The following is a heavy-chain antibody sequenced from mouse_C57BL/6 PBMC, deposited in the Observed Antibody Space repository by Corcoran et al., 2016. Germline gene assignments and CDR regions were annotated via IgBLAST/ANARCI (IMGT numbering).Heavy chain of an antibody. Sequence: QVTLKESGPGILQSSQTLSLTCSFSGFSLSTSGMGVSWIRQPSGKGLEWLAHIYWDDDKRYNPSLKSRLTISKDTSRNQVFLKITSVDTADTATYYCARSSFYYDYDRVFDYWGQGTTLTVSS. V-gene: IGHV8-12*01. D-gene: IGHD2-4*01. CDR1: GFSLSTSGMG. CDR3: ARSSFYYDYDRVFDY. CDR2: IYWDDDK. J-gene: IGHJ2*01.